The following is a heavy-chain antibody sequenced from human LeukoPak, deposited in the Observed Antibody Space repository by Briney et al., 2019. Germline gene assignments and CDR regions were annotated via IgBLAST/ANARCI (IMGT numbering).Heavy chain of an antibody. V-gene: IGHV3-23*01. CDR2: ISDSGGST. CDR3: AKRGVVIRVILVGFHKEAYYFDS. D-gene: IGHD3-22*01. Sequence: GGSLRLSCAVSGITLSNYGMSWVRQAPGKGLEWVAGISDSGGSTNYADSVRGRFTISRDNPKNTLYLQMNSLRAEDTAVYFCAKRGVVIRVILVGFHKEAYYFDSWGQGALVTVST. CDR1: GITLSNYG. J-gene: IGHJ4*02.